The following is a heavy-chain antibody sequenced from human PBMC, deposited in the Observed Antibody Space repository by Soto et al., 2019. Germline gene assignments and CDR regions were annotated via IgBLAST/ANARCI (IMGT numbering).Heavy chain of an antibody. CDR2: IYYSGST. V-gene: IGHV4-61*01. Sequence: QVQLQESGPGLVKPSETLSLTCTVSGGSVSSGSYYWSWIRQPPGKGLEWIGYIYYSGSTNYNPSLKRRVTISVDTSKNQFALKLSSVTAADTAVYYCARGFSGYSSSWPLFDYWGQGTLVTVSS. CDR3: ARGFSGYSSSWPLFDY. D-gene: IGHD6-13*01. J-gene: IGHJ4*02. CDR1: GGSVSSGSYY.